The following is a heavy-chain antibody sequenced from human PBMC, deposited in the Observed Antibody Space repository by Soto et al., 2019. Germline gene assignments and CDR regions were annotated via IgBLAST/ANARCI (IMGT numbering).Heavy chain of an antibody. CDR2: IYPANSDT. J-gene: IGHJ6*02. D-gene: IGHD2-15*01. Sequence: PGESLKLSCKGSGYSFTTYWIAWVRQMPGKGLEWMGIIYPANSDTRYSPSFEGQVTISADKSISTTYLQWSSLKASDTAVYYCAGEGSDIEKGYGVNVWGQGTTVTVSS. V-gene: IGHV5-51*01. CDR3: AGEGSDIEKGYGVNV. CDR1: GYSFTTYW.